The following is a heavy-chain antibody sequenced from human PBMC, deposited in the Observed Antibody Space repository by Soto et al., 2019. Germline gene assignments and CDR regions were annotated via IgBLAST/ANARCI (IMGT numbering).Heavy chain of an antibody. J-gene: IGHJ5*02. CDR3: AREVGATLTWFEP. V-gene: IGHV1-69*01. Sequence: QVQLVQSGAEVKKPGSSVKVSCKASGGTFSSYAISWVRQAPGQGLEWMGGIIPIFGTANYAQKFQGRVTIPADESTSTAYMELRRLRSEDTAVYYCAREVGATLTWFEPWGQGPLVTVSS. CDR1: GGTFSSYA. D-gene: IGHD1-26*01. CDR2: IIPIFGTA.